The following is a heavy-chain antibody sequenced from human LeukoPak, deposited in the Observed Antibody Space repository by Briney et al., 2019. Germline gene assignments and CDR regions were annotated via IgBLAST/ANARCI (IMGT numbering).Heavy chain of an antibody. J-gene: IGHJ2*01. CDR2: ISGRTGST. V-gene: IGHV3-23*01. Sequence: GGSLRLSCAASGFTFSSHGMSWVRQAPGKGLDWVSSISGRTGSTYYADSVKGRFTISRDNSKNTLYLHMNTLRAEDTAIYYCAKDRTVGTSYWYFDLWGRGTLVTVSS. CDR1: GFTFSSHG. D-gene: IGHD4-23*01. CDR3: AKDRTVGTSYWYFDL.